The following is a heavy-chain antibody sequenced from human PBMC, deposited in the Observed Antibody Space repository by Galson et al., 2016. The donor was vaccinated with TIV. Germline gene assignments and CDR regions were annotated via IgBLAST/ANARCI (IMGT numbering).Heavy chain of an antibody. Sequence: SLRLSCAASGFIFSTYTMNWVRQAPGKGLEWVSSISSDSNYMHYADSVKGRFTISRDNAKNSLYLHMNSLGAEDTALYYCAKEENSGYYPNDAFDFWGQGTMVTVS. CDR3: AKEENSGYYPNDAFDF. CDR2: ISSDSNYM. D-gene: IGHD3-3*01. J-gene: IGHJ3*01. CDR1: GFIFSTYT. V-gene: IGHV3-21*01.